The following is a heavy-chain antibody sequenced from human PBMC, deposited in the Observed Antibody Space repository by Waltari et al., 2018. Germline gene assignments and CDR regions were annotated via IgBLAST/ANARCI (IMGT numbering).Heavy chain of an antibody. Sequence: QVQLQQWGPGLVKPSETLSLTCPVSGGSISSYYWRWLRQPPGQGLEWIGYIYYSGSTNYNPSLKSRVTISVDTSKNQFSLKLSSVTAADTAVYYCARGLREPAATRYYYYMDVWGKGTTVTVSS. D-gene: IGHD2-2*01. CDR3: ARGLREPAATRYYYYMDV. V-gene: IGHV4-59*01. J-gene: IGHJ6*03. CDR1: GGSISSYY. CDR2: IYYSGST.